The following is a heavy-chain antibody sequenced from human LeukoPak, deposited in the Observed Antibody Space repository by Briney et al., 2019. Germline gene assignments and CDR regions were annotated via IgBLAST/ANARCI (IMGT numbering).Heavy chain of an antibody. CDR2: IFTSESP. Sequence: SETLSLTCTVSGGSISSYYWSWIRQPAGKGLEWIGRIFTSESPNYNPSLKSRVTMSVDTSKNQFSLKLSSVNAADTAVYYCARVSSSWYQDWYFDLWGRGTLVTVSS. V-gene: IGHV4-4*07. D-gene: IGHD6-13*01. CDR3: ARVSSSWYQDWYFDL. J-gene: IGHJ2*01. CDR1: GGSISSYY.